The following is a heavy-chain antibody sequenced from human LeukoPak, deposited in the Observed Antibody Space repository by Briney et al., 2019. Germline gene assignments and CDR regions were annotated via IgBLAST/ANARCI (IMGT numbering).Heavy chain of an antibody. CDR1: GGSFSGYY. D-gene: IGHD3-3*01. CDR3: ARAPPIFGVVIITGDAFDI. V-gene: IGHV4-34*01. CDR2: INHSGST. J-gene: IGHJ3*02. Sequence: SETLSLTCAVYGGSFSGYYWSWIRQPPGKGLEWIGEINHSGSTNYNPSLKSRVTISVDTSKNQFSLKLSSVTAADTAVYYCARAPPIFGVVIITGDAFDIWGQGTMVTVSS.